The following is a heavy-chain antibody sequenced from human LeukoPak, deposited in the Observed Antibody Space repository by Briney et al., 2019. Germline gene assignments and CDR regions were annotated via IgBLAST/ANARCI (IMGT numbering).Heavy chain of an antibody. D-gene: IGHD1-26*01. J-gene: IGHJ4*02. CDR2: ISSSSSYI. CDR3: ASVGATNFDY. CDR1: GFTFSSYS. V-gene: IGHV3-21*01. Sequence: GGSLRLSCAASGFTFSSYSMNWVRQAPGKGLEWVSSISSSSSYIYYADSVKGRFTISRDNAENSLYLQMNSLRAEDTAVYYCASVGATNFDYWAQGTLVTVSS.